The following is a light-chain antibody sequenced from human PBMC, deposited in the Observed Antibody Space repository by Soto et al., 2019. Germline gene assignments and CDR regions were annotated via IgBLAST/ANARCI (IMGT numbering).Light chain of an antibody. Sequence: DIQMTQSPSTLSASVGDRVTITCRASQRISSWLAWYQQKPGKAPKLLIYKASSLESGVPSRFSGSGSGTEFTLTISSLQPDDFATYYCQQYNSYWVYGLGQGTKLELK. V-gene: IGKV1-5*03. CDR1: QRISSW. CDR3: QQYNSYWVYG. J-gene: IGKJ2*03. CDR2: KAS.